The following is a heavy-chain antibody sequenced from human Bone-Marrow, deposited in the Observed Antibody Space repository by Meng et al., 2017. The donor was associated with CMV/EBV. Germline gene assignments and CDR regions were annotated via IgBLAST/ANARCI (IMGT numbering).Heavy chain of an antibody. CDR1: GFTFSSYS. Sequence: GGSLRLSCAASGFTFSSYSMNWVRQAPGKGLEWVSSISSSSSYIYYADSVKGRFTISRDNAKNSLYLQMNSLRAEDTAVYYCAREPLDATSVDYWGQGTLVTVSS. CDR2: ISSSSSYI. V-gene: IGHV3-21*01. D-gene: IGHD5-12*01. J-gene: IGHJ4*02. CDR3: AREPLDATSVDY.